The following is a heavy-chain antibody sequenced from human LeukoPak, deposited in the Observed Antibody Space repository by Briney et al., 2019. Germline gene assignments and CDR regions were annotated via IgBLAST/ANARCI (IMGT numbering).Heavy chain of an antibody. CDR3: AKDRVAAAGAYNSSDP. CDR2: ISGSGGST. CDR1: GFTFSSNA. Sequence: GGSLRLPCAASGFTFSSNAMSWVRQAPGKGLEWVSAISGSGGSTYYADSVKGRFTISRDNSKNTLYLQMNSLRAEDTAVYYCAKDRVAAAGAYNSSDPWGQGTLVTVSS. V-gene: IGHV3-23*01. D-gene: IGHD6-13*01. J-gene: IGHJ5*02.